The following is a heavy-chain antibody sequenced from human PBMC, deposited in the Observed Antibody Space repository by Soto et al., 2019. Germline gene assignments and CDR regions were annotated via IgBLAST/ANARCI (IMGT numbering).Heavy chain of an antibody. CDR1: GSSISSGGYS. CDR3: ARVPTP. V-gene: IGHV4-30-2*01. CDR2: IYHSGST. J-gene: IGHJ5*02. Sequence: SETLSLTCAVSGSSISSGGYSWSWIRQPPGKGLEWIGYIYHSGSTYYNPSLKRRVTISVDRSKNQFSLKLSSVTAADTAVYYCARVPTPWGQGTLVTVSS.